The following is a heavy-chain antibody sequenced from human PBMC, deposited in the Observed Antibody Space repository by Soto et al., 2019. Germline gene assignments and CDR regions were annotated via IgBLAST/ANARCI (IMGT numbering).Heavy chain of an antibody. CDR1: GGTFSSYT. Sequence: SVKVSCKASGGTFSSYTISWVRQAPGQGLEWMGRIIPILGIANYAQKFQGRVTITADKSTSTAYMELSSLRSEDPAVYYCAMRYGAGSKIGYYYCWEGWGQESRVTVAS. CDR3: AMRYGAGSKIGYYYCWEG. D-gene: IGHD3-10*01. J-gene: IGHJ6*02. CDR2: IIPILGIA. V-gene: IGHV1-69*02.